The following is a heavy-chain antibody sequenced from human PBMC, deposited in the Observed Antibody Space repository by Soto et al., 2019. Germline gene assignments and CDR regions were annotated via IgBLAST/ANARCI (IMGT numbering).Heavy chain of an antibody. CDR1: GFTFSSYA. CDR2: ISGSGGST. Sequence: GSLRLSCAASGFTFSSYAMSWVRQAPGKGLEWVSAISGSGGSTYYADSVKGRFTISRDNSKNTLYLQMNSLRAEDTAVYYCAKVLSIGYYYYYMDVWGKGTTVTVSS. D-gene: IGHD1-26*01. V-gene: IGHV3-23*01. J-gene: IGHJ6*03. CDR3: AKVLSIGYYYYYMDV.